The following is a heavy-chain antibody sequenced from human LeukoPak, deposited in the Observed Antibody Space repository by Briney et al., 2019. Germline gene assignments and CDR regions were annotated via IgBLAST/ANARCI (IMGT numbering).Heavy chain of an antibody. Sequence: GGALGISFKGSGCIFTSYWITWVRPMPGKGVEWMGMIDPNESYTNYSPSFQGHVTISTDKSISTAYLQWSSLKASDTAIYYCARRGRSSSNFDFWGQGTLVTVSS. CDR2: IDPNESYT. CDR3: ARRGRSSSNFDF. J-gene: IGHJ4*02. CDR1: GCIFTSYW. V-gene: IGHV5-10-1*01. D-gene: IGHD6-6*01.